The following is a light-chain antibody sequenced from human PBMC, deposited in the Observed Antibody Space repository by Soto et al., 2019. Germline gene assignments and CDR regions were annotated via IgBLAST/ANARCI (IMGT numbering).Light chain of an antibody. CDR2: LGS. Sequence: DVVMTQSPLSLPVIPGEPASISCRSSQTLLHSNGHNYLDWYLQKPGQSPQLLIYLGSNRASGDPDMFRGSGSVTEFTLKISRVEAEDVGIYYCMQALQTPPWTFGQGTKVEIK. CDR3: MQALQTPPWT. J-gene: IGKJ1*01. CDR1: QTLLHSNGHNY. V-gene: IGKV2-28*01.